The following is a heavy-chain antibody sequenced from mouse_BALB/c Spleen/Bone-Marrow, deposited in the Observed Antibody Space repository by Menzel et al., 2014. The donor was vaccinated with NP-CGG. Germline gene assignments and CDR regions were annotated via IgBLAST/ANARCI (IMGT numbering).Heavy chain of an antibody. J-gene: IGHJ2*01. CDR1: GFTFSSFG. V-gene: IGHV5-17*02. D-gene: IGHD1-1*01. CDR2: INSGSSTI. CDR3: ARRYYGSSFSYFDY. Sequence: EVKLVESGGGLVQPGGSRKLSCAASGFTFSSFGMHWVRQAPEKGLEWVAYINSGSSTIYYADTVKGRFTISRDNPKNTLFLQTTSLRSEDTAMYYCARRYYGSSFSYFDYWGQGTTLTVSS.